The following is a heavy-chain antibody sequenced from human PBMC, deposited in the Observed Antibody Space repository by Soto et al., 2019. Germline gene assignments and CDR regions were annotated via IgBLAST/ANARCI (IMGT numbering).Heavy chain of an antibody. CDR3: ARDDCTNGVCYSFDY. V-gene: IGHV1-2*02. CDR1: GYTFTGYY. J-gene: IGHJ4*02. CDR2: INPNSGGT. Sequence: QVQLVQSGAEEKKPGASVKVSCKASGYTFTGYYMHWVRQAPGQGLEWMGWINPNSGGTNYAQKFQGRVTMTRDTSISTAYMELSRLRSDDTAVYYCARDDCTNGVCYSFDYWGQGTLVTVSS. D-gene: IGHD2-8*01.